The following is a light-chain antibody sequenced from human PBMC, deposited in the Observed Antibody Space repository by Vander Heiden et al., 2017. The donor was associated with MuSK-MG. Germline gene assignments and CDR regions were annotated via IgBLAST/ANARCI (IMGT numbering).Light chain of an antibody. V-gene: IGKV1-39*01. Sequence: DIQMTQSPSSLSASVGDRVTITCRASQSISSYLNWYQQKPGKAPKLLIYAAPSLQSGVPSRFSGSGSGTDFTLTISRLQPEDFATYYCQQSDSTPHTFGQGTKMXIK. CDR3: QQSDSTPHT. CDR2: AAP. J-gene: IGKJ2*01. CDR1: QSISSY.